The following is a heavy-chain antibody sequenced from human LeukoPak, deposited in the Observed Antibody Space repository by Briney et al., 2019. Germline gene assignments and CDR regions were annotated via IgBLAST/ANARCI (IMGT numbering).Heavy chain of an antibody. Sequence: PGRSLRLSCAASGFTFSSYGMHWVRQAPGKGLEWVAVIWYDGSNKYYADSVKGRFTISRDNSKNTLYLQMNSLRAEDTAVYYCARDHSAAAVPEDWFDPWGQGTLVTVSP. CDR1: GFTFSSYG. CDR3: ARDHSAAAVPEDWFDP. V-gene: IGHV3-33*01. J-gene: IGHJ5*02. CDR2: IWYDGSNK. D-gene: IGHD6-13*01.